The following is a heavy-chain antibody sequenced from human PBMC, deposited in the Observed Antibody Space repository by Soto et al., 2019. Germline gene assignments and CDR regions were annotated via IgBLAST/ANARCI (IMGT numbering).Heavy chain of an antibody. J-gene: IGHJ1*01. Sequence: EVQLLESGGGLVQPGGSLRLSCAASGFTFSSYAMSWVRQAPGKGLEWVSAISGSGGSTYYADSVKGRFTISRDNSKNTLYLQMNSLRAEDTAVYYSAKDQGGGYNCNDGYFQHWGQGTLVTVSS. D-gene: IGHD1-1*01. CDR1: GFTFSSYA. V-gene: IGHV3-23*01. CDR2: ISGSGGST. CDR3: AKDQGGGYNCNDGYFQH.